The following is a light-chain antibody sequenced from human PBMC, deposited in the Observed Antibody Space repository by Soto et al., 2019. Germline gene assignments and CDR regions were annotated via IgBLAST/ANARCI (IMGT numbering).Light chain of an antibody. V-gene: IGLV1-44*01. J-gene: IGLJ2*01. CDR3: ASWDDSLNGRV. CDR1: TTNIGYYT. CDR2: SNN. Sequence: QSVLTQPPSASGTPGQRVTMSCSGSTTNIGYYTVNWYRQLPGTAPKLVIYSNNERPSGVPDRFSGSKSGTSASLAISGLQSDDEADYYCASWDDSLNGRVFGGGTKLTVL.